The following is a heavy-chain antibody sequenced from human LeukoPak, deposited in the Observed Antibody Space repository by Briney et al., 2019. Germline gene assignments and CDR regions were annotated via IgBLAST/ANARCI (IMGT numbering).Heavy chain of an antibody. Sequence: PGGSLRLSCAASGFTFDDYAMHWVRQAPGKGLEWVSGISWNSGSIGYADSVKGRFTISRDNAKNSLYLQMNSLRAEDTAVYYCARVLYSGSYYFDYWGQGTLVTVSS. CDR1: GFTFDDYA. D-gene: IGHD1-26*01. CDR2: ISWNSGSI. CDR3: ARVLYSGSYYFDY. V-gene: IGHV3-9*01. J-gene: IGHJ4*02.